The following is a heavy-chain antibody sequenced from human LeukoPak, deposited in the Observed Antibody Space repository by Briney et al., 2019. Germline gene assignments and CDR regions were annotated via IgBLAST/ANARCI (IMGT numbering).Heavy chain of an antibody. V-gene: IGHV2-5*02. Sequence: SGPTLVNPTQTLTLTCTFSGFSLSTSGVGVGWIRQPPGKALEWLALIYWDDDKRYSPSLKSRLTITKDTSKNQVVLTMTNMDPVDTATYYCAHRTQYFDWLSDNDAFDIWGQGTMVTVSS. D-gene: IGHD3-9*01. CDR3: AHRTQYFDWLSDNDAFDI. J-gene: IGHJ3*02. CDR2: IYWDDDK. CDR1: GFSLSTSGVG.